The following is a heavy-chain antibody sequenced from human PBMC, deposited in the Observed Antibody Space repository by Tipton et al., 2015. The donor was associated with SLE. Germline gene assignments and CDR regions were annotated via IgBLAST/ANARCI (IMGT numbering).Heavy chain of an antibody. V-gene: IGHV3-13*01. CDR2: IGTAGDT. Sequence: SLRLSCAASGFTFSSYDMHWARQATGKGLEWVSAIGTAGDTYYPGSVKGRFTISRENAKNSLYLQMNSLRAGDTAVYYCARSHSSSPNYYYGMDVWGQGTTVTVSS. J-gene: IGHJ6*02. D-gene: IGHD6-6*01. CDR1: GFTFSSYD. CDR3: ARSHSSSPNYYYGMDV.